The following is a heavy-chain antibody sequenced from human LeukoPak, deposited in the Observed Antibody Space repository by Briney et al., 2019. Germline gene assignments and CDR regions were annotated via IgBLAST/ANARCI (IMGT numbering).Heavy chain of an antibody. CDR1: GGSISSYY. J-gene: IGHJ3*02. Sequence: PSETLSLTCTVSGGSISSYYWSWIRQPAGKGLEWIGRIYTSGSTNYNPSLKSRVTMSADTSKNQFSLKLSSVTAADTAVYYCARDRITMVRGVPDAFDIWGQGTMVTVSS. V-gene: IGHV4-4*07. CDR2: IYTSGST. D-gene: IGHD3-10*01. CDR3: ARDRITMVRGVPDAFDI.